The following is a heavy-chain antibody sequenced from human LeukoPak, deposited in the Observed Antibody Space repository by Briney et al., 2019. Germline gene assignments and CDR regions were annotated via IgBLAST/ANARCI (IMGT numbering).Heavy chain of an antibody. V-gene: IGHV3-30*04. J-gene: IGHJ4*02. CDR3: GRARAGGLDY. D-gene: IGHD1-14*01. CDR1: GFTFRHYA. CDR2: LSFDGAHK. Sequence: GGSLRLSCAASGFTFRHYAVHWVRQAPGRGLEWVAVLSFDGAHKYYAESVKGRFTISRGNSNNTLFLQMDSLRIEDTALYYCGRARAGGLDYWGQGTLVTVSS.